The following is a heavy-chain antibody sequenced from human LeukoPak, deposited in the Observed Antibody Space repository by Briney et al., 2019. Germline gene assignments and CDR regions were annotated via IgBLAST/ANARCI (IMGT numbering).Heavy chain of an antibody. V-gene: IGHV3-53*01. D-gene: IGHD3-10*01. Sequence: QSGGSLRLSCAASGFTVSSNYMSWVRQAPGKGLEWVSVIYSGGSTYYADSVKGRLTISRDNSKNTLYLQMNSLRAEDTAVYYCASGSGSYRTPYYYMDVWGTGTTVTVSS. CDR2: IYSGGST. J-gene: IGHJ6*03. CDR1: GFTVSSNY. CDR3: ASGSGSYRTPYYYMDV.